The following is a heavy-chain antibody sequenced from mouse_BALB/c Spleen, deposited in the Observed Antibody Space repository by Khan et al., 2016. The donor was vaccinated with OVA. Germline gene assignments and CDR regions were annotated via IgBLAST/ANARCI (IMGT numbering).Heavy chain of an antibody. CDR1: GYTFTSYW. Sequence: QVQLQQPGAELVKAGASVKMSCKASGYTFTSYWMHWVKQRLGQGLEWFAETNPTNGRTYYNEKFKSKATLTVDKSSSTAYMLLSGPTFEDSAVYYCARIKTIVATYFDYWGQGTTLTVSS. V-gene: IGHV1S81*02. CDR2: TNPTNGRT. D-gene: IGHD2-5*01. CDR3: ARIKTIVATYFDY. J-gene: IGHJ2*01.